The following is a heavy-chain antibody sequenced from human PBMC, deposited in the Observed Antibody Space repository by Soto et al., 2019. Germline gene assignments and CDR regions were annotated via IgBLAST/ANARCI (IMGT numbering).Heavy chain of an antibody. D-gene: IGHD2-21*02. CDR2: ISSSSSYI. CDR1: GFTFCSYS. Sequence: WGSLRLSCAASGFTFCSYSMNWVRQAPGKGLEWVSSISSSSSYIYYADSVKGRFTISRDNAKNSLYLQMNSLRAEDTAVYYCARAVYCGGDCSYFDYWGQGTLVTVSS. V-gene: IGHV3-21*01. CDR3: ARAVYCGGDCSYFDY. J-gene: IGHJ4*02.